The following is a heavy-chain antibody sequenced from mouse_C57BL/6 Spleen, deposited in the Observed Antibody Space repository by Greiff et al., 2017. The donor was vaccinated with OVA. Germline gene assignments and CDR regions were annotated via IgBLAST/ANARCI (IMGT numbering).Heavy chain of an antibody. D-gene: IGHD1-1*01. CDR2: ISSGSSTI. V-gene: IGHV5-17*01. Sequence: EVHLVESGGGLVKPGGSLKLSCAASGFTFSDYGMHWVRQAPEKGLEWVAYISSGSSTIYYADTVKGRFTISRDNAKNTLFLQMTSLRSEDTAMYYCATTVVATPYAMDYWGQGTSVTVSS. CDR1: GFTFSDYG. J-gene: IGHJ4*01. CDR3: ATTVVATPYAMDY.